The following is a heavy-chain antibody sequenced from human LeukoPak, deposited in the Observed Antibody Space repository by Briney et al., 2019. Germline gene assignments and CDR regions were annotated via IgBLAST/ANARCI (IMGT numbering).Heavy chain of an antibody. CDR3: ARPMVRGVIDGTFDY. V-gene: IGHV3-7*01. Sequence: GGSLRLSCAASGFTFSSYWMSWVRQAPGKGLEWVANIKQDGSEKYYVDSVKGRFTISRDNAKNSLYLQMNSLRAEDTAVYYCARPMVRGVIDGTFDYWGQGTLVTVSS. CDR2: IKQDGSEK. J-gene: IGHJ4*02. CDR1: GFTFSSYW. D-gene: IGHD3-10*01.